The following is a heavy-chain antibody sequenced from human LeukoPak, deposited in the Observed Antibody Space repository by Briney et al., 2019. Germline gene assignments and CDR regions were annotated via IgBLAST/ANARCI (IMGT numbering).Heavy chain of an antibody. CDR3: AKGALPGIAAAGDAFDI. V-gene: IGHV3-9*03. CDR2: ISWNSGSI. Sequence: GGSMRLSCAASGFTFDDYAMHWVRQAPGKGLEWVSGISWNSGSIGYADSVKGRFTISRDNAKNSLYLQMNSLRAEDMALYYCAKGALPGIAAAGDAFDIWGQGTMVTVSS. D-gene: IGHD6-13*01. J-gene: IGHJ3*02. CDR1: GFTFDDYA.